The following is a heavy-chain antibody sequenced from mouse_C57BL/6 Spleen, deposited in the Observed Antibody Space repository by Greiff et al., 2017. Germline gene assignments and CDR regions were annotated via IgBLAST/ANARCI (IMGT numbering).Heavy chain of an antibody. CDR2: IYPGGGYT. Sequence: QVQLQHSGAELVRPGTSVKMSCKASGYTFPNYWIGWAKQRPGHGLEWIGDIYPGGGYTNYNEKFKGKATLTADKSSSTAYMQFSSLTSEDSAIXYCARRDYYKAFAYWGQGTLVTVSA. J-gene: IGHJ3*01. CDR3: ARRDYYKAFAY. D-gene: IGHD2-12*01. CDR1: GYTFPNYW. V-gene: IGHV1-63*01.